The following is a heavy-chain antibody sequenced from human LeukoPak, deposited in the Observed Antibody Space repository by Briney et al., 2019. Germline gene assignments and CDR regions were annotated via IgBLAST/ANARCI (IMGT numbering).Heavy chain of an antibody. Sequence: SETLSLTCTVSGYSISSGYYWGWIRQPPGKGLEWIGSIYHSGSTYYNPSLKSRVTISVDTSKNQFSLKLSSVTAAGTAVYYCARGIVSYAFDIWGQGTMVTVSS. CDR2: IYHSGST. D-gene: IGHD3-16*02. V-gene: IGHV4-38-2*02. CDR3: ARGIVSYAFDI. CDR1: GYSISSGYY. J-gene: IGHJ3*02.